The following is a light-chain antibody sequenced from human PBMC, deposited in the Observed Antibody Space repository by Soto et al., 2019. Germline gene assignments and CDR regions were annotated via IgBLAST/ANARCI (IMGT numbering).Light chain of an antibody. CDR1: QSVNAW. V-gene: IGKV1-5*01. CDR2: DAS. CDR3: QQYDAHSVT. Sequence: DIQMTQSPSTLSASLGDRVTITCRASQSVNAWFAWYQHKPGKAPNPLIYDASIWETGVPARFSGSGSGTEFTLTISSLETDDVGTYYCQQYDAHSVTFGQGTKVDIK. J-gene: IGKJ1*01.